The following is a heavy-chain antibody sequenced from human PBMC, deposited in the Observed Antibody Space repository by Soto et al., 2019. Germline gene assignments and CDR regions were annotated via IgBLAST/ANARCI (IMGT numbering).Heavy chain of an antibody. D-gene: IGHD2-2*01. CDR1: GDSISGGASF. CDR2: VYYSGSS. J-gene: IGHJ5*02. Sequence: SETLSLTCTVSGDSISGGASFWSWICQPPGKGLEWIANVYYSGSSYYNPSLKSRLTISVDTTKNQFSLQLKSMTAADTAVYYCAKLSCTSSTCYFPGWFDPWVQGTLVTVSS. CDR3: AKLSCTSSTCYFPGWFDP. V-gene: IGHV4-31*03.